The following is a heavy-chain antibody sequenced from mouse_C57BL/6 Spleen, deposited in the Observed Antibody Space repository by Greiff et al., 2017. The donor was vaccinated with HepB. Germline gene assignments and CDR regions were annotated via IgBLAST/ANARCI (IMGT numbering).Heavy chain of an antibody. D-gene: IGHD1-1*01. Sequence: VQLVESGAELVRPGASVKLSCKASGYTFTDYYINWVKQRPGQGLEWIARIYPGSGNTYYNEKFKGKATLTAEKSSSTAYMQLSSLTSEDSAVYFCAREDYYGRWFAYWGQGTLVTVSA. V-gene: IGHV1-76*01. J-gene: IGHJ3*01. CDR1: GYTFTDYY. CDR2: IYPGSGNT. CDR3: AREDYYGRWFAY.